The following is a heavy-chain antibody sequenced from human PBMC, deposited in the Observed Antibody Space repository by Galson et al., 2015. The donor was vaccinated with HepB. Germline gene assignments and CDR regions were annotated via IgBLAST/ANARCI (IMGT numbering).Heavy chain of an antibody. J-gene: IGHJ4*02. D-gene: IGHD3-22*01. CDR2: ISAYNGNT. Sequence: SVKVSCKASGYTFTSYGISWVRQAPGQGLEWMGWISAYNGNTNYAQKLQGRVTMTTDTSTSTAYMELRSLRSDDTAVYYCARSPTWYYYDSSGYYNFDYWGQGTLVTVSS. CDR1: GYTFTSYG. CDR3: ARSPTWYYYDSSGYYNFDY. V-gene: IGHV1-18*01.